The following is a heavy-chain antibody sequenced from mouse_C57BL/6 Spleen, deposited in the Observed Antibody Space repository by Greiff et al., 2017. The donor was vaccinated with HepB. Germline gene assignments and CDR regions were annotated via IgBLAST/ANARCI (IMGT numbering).Heavy chain of an antibody. V-gene: IGHV5-17*01. D-gene: IGHD1-1*01. J-gene: IGHJ2*01. CDR2: ISSGSSTI. CDR1: GFTFSDYG. CDR3: ARGSYYYGSRDYFDY. Sequence: EVKLQESGGGLVKPGGSLKLSCAASGFTFSDYGMHWVRQAPEKGLEWVAYISSGSSTIYYADTVKGRFTISRDNAKNTLFLQMTSLRSEDTAMYYCARGSYYYGSRDYFDYWGQGTTLTVSS.